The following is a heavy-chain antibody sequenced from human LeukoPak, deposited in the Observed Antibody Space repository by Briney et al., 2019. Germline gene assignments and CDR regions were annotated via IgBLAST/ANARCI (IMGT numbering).Heavy chain of an antibody. D-gene: IGHD1-26*01. V-gene: IGHV3-33*06. Sequence: GGSLRLACVTSGFSFRNYGMHWVRQAPGKGLEWVAVIWYDGSNKYYADSVKGRFTLSRDNSKNTLYLQMNSLRAEDTAVYYCAKRNSGNYFDDWGQGSLVTVSS. CDR3: AKRNSGNYFDD. CDR2: IWYDGSNK. J-gene: IGHJ4*02. CDR1: GFSFRNYG.